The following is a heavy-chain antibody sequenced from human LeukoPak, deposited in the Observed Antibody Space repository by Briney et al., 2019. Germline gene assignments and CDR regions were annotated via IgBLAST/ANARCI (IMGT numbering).Heavy chain of an antibody. Sequence: SETLSLTCAVYGGSFSGYYWSWIRQPPGKGLEWIGEINHSGSTNYNPSLKSRVTISVDTSKNQFSLKLSSVTAADAAVYYCARGPYDYGDAFDYWGQGTLVTVSS. CDR3: ARGPYDYGDAFDY. D-gene: IGHD4-17*01. CDR2: INHSGST. V-gene: IGHV4-34*01. J-gene: IGHJ4*02. CDR1: GGSFSGYY.